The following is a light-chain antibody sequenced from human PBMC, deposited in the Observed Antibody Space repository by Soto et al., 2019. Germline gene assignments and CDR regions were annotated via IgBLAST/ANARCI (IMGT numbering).Light chain of an antibody. CDR2: DAS. V-gene: IGKV1-33*01. Sequence: DIQMTQSASSLSASVGDRVTITCQASQDIRYYLNWFKQKPGKAPKVLSYDASRLETGVPSRFSGSGSGTHFSLAISSLKPEDIETYYCQQYDSLPITFGQGTRLEIK. CDR1: QDIRYY. J-gene: IGKJ5*01. CDR3: QQYDSLPIT.